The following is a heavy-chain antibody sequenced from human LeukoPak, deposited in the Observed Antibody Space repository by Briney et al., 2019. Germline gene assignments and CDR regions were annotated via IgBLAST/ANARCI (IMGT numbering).Heavy chain of an antibody. V-gene: IGHV3-30*02. CDR2: IPYDGSDK. D-gene: IGHD1-26*01. Sequence: GGSLRLSCAASGFTFSAFGMHWVRQAPGKGLEWVTFIPYDGSDKYYAGSVKGRFTISRDNSKNTLYLQVNSLRAEDTAVYYCEGGASWGQGILVTVSS. J-gene: IGHJ4*02. CDR1: GFTFSAFG. CDR3: EGGAS.